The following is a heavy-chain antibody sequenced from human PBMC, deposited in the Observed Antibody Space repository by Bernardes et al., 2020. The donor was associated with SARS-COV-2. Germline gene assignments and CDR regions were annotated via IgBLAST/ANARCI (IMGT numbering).Heavy chain of an antibody. D-gene: IGHD3-10*01. CDR3: ARAPLWFGELSPDAFDI. V-gene: IGHV4-30-2*01. CDR1: GGSISSVGYS. Sequence: SDPLSLTCAVSGGSISSVGYSWSWLRQPPGKGLEWIGYIYHSGITYYNPSLKSRVTISVARSKNQFSLKLSSVTAADTAVYYCARAPLWFGELSPDAFDIWGQGTMVTVSS. CDR2: IYHSGIT. J-gene: IGHJ3*02.